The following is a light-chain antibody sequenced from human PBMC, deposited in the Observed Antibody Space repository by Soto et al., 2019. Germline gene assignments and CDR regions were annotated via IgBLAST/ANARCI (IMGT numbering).Light chain of an antibody. V-gene: IGKV3-15*01. J-gene: IGKJ4*01. Sequence: EIVMTQSPATLSVSPGEGATLSCRASQSIRSNLAWYQQKPGQAPRLLIYGASTRATDIPARFSGSGSGTDFSLTISSLQPEDFAVYYCQQYNNWPLTFGGGTKVDIK. CDR2: GAS. CDR1: QSIRSN. CDR3: QQYNNWPLT.